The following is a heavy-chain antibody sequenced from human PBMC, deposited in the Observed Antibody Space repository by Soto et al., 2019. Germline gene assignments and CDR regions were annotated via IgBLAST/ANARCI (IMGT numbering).Heavy chain of an antibody. CDR2: IDPSDSYT. D-gene: IGHD3-10*01. J-gene: IGHJ4*02. Sequence: PGESLKISCKGSGYSFTSYWISLVRQMPGKGLEWMGRIDPSDSYTNYSPSFQGRVTMTRDTSTSTVYMEVSSLRSEDTAVYCCSRVDPGETSPFDHWGQGTLVTVSS. V-gene: IGHV5-10-1*01. CDR1: GYSFTSYW. CDR3: SRVDPGETSPFDH.